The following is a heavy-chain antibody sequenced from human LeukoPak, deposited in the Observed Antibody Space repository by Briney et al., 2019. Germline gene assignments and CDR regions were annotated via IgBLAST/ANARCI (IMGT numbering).Heavy chain of an antibody. CDR3: AGERYRGREGDY. V-gene: IGHV3-21*01. J-gene: IGHJ4*02. D-gene: IGHD3-10*01. Sequence: PGGSLRLSCAASGFTFSSYSMNWVRQAPGKWLEWVSSIRSSSSYIYYADSVKGRFTISRDNAKNSLYLQMNSLRAEGTAVYYCAGERYRGREGDYWSQGTLVTVSS. CDR1: GFTFSSYS. CDR2: IRSSSSYI.